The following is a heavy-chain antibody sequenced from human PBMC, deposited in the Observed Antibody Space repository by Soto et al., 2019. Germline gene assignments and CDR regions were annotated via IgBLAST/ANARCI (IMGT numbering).Heavy chain of an antibody. CDR2: IYWDDDK. D-gene: IGHD3-16*01. CDR1: GFSLTTRGVG. V-gene: IGHV2-5*02. Sequence: QITLKESGPTLVKPTQTLTLTCTFSGFSLTTRGVGVRWIRQPPGKALECLALIYWDDDKRDSPSLQSRLSNTKDTSKNQVVLTMTNVDPVDTATYYCAHIPNYDQYYWFDPWGQGTMFSVSA. CDR3: AHIPNYDQYYWFDP. J-gene: IGHJ5*02.